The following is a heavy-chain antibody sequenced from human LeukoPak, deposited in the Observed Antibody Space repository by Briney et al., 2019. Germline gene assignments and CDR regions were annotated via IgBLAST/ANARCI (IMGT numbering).Heavy chain of an antibody. Sequence: GESLKISCKGSGYIFTNYWIGWVRQMPGKGLEWMGIIYPGESDTRYSPSFQGQVTISADKSISTVQWSSLKASDTAIYYCARLRSSYGHRADYWGQGTLVTVSS. CDR2: IYPGESDT. J-gene: IGHJ4*02. D-gene: IGHD5-18*01. CDR1: GYIFTNYW. V-gene: IGHV5-51*01. CDR3: ARLRSSYGHRADY.